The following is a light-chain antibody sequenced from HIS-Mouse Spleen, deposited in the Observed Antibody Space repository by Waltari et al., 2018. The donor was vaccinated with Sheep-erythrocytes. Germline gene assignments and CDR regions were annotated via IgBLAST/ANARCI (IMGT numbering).Light chain of an antibody. CDR2: QDS. CDR1: KSGDKY. J-gene: IGLJ2*01. Sequence: SYELTQPPSVSVSPGQTASIPCSGDKSGDKYACLYQQKPGQSPVLVSYQDSQRPSGIPERFSGSNSGNTATLTISGTQAMDEADYYCQAWDSSTAVVFGGGTKLTVL. V-gene: IGLV3-1*01. CDR3: QAWDSSTAVV.